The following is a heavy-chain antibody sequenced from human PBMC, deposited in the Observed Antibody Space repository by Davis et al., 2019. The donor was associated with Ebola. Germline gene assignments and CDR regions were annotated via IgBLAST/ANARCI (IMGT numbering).Heavy chain of an antibody. Sequence: GGSLRLSCTDSVLTFSSYAMTLVRQAPGKGLEWVPAISGSGGSTYYADSVKGRFTISRDNSKKTLYLQMNSLRTEDTAVYYCASTVTTDFDYWGQGTLVTVSS. CDR3: ASTVTTDFDY. CDR1: VLTFSSYA. J-gene: IGHJ4*02. CDR2: ISGSGGST. V-gene: IGHV3-23*01. D-gene: IGHD4-11*01.